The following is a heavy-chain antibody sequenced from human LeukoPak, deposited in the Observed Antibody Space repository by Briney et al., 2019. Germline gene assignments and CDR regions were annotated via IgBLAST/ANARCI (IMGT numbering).Heavy chain of an antibody. CDR1: GFTFSDYY. CDR3: ASGFDYSIAAADY. Sequence: PGGSLRLSCAASGFTFSDYYMSWIRQAPGKGLEWVSYISSSGSTIYYADSVKGRFTISRDNAKNSLYLQMNSLRAEDTAVYYCASGFDYSIAAADYWGQGTLVTASS. CDR2: ISSSGSTI. J-gene: IGHJ4*02. V-gene: IGHV3-11*01. D-gene: IGHD6-13*01.